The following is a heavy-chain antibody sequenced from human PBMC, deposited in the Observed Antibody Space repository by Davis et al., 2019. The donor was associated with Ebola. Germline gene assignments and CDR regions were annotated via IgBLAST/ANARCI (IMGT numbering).Heavy chain of an antibody. Sequence: GGSLRLSCAASGFTFSSYDIHWVRQAPGKGLEWVATISFDGNNQYYADYVKGRFTVSRDNSKNTVYLQMNRLRTEDTAVFYCAKNWALGGLGRTPFFDFWGQGSLVTVSS. J-gene: IGHJ4*02. V-gene: IGHV3-30*18. CDR1: GFTFSSYD. D-gene: IGHD3-16*01. CDR3: AKNWALGGLGRTPFFDF. CDR2: ISFDGNNQ.